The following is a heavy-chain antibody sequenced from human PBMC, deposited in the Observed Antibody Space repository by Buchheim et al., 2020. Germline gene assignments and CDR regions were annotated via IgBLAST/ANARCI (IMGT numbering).Heavy chain of an antibody. CDR1: GFTFSNAW. CDR3: TRYGSGSYGYYYYGMDV. D-gene: IGHD3-10*01. Sequence: EVQLVESGGGLVKPGGSLRLSCAASGFTFSNAWMSWVRQAPGKGLEWVGRIKSKTDGGTTDYAAPVKGRFTISRDDSTNTLYLQMNSLKTEDTAVYYCTRYGSGSYGYYYYGMDVWGQGTT. CDR2: IKSKTDGGTT. J-gene: IGHJ6*02. V-gene: IGHV3-15*01.